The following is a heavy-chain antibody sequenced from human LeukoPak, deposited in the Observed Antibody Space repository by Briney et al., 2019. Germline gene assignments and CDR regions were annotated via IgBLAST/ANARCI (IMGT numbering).Heavy chain of an antibody. CDR2: INPSGGST. V-gene: IGHV1-46*01. CDR1: GYTFTSYY. D-gene: IGHD3-3*01. CDR3: ARATKLRPFQPFDY. J-gene: IGHJ4*02. Sequence: GASVKVSCKASGYTFTSYYMHWVRQAPGQGLEWMGIINPSGGSTSYAQKFQGRVTMTRDTSTSTAYMELRSLRSDDTAVYYCARATKLRPFQPFDYWGQGTLVTVSS.